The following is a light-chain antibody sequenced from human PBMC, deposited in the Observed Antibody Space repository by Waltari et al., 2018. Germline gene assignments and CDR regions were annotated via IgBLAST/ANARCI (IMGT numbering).Light chain of an antibody. CDR1: MNDLGSYYF. J-gene: IGLJ3*02. CDR3: SSYTTSSTWV. V-gene: IGLV2-14*03. CDR2: DVR. Sequence: QSALTQAASVSGSPGQTITISCSGSMNDLGSYYFVSWFRQHPGKAPTLLLYDVRNRPWGISNRFSGSKSGYTASLTISGLQAEDEADYYCSSYTTSSTWVFGGGTRVTVL.